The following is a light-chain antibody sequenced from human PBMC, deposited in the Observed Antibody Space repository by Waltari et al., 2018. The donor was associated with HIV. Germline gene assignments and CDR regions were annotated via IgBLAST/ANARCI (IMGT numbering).Light chain of an antibody. J-gene: IGLJ2*01. V-gene: IGLV2-14*01. CDR3: GSFSTISTLI. CDR2: EVS. Sequence: QSALTQPASVSASPGQSITISCTGSTSDIGDYTYVSWYQQGPGKAPKLIISEVSNRPSGVSNRFSGSKSGNTASLTISGLQPEDEADYFCGSFSTISTLIFGGGTKVTVL. CDR1: TSDIGDYTY.